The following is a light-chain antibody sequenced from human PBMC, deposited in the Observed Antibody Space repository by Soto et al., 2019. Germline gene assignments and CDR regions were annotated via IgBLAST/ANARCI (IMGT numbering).Light chain of an antibody. CDR2: AAS. Sequence: EIQMPQSPYSLAASVGDRVTITSQASEDINRYLHWYQQQPGKTPTVLIYAASSLQGGVPLRFSGSGSGTYFTLTISSLQPEDYATYYCQQSFASPRTFGQGTRVET. J-gene: IGKJ1*01. V-gene: IGKV1-39*01. CDR1: EDINRY. CDR3: QQSFASPRT.